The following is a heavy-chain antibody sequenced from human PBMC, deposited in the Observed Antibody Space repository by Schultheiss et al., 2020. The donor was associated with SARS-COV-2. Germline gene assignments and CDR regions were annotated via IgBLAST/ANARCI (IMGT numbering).Heavy chain of an antibody. Sequence: GGSLRLSCAASGFTFSSYNMSWVRQAPGKGLEWVANIKQDGSEKYYVDSVKGRFTISRDNSKNTLYLQMNSLRAEDTAVYYCASLIAAAGTSLFDYWGQGTLVTVSS. V-gene: IGHV3-7*01. D-gene: IGHD6-13*01. CDR3: ASLIAAAGTSLFDY. CDR2: IKQDGSEK. J-gene: IGHJ4*02. CDR1: GFTFSSYN.